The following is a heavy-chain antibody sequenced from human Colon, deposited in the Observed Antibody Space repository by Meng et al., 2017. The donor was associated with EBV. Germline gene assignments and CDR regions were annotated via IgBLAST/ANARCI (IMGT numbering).Heavy chain of an antibody. CDR3: ARNLLVMSTVTLAS. J-gene: IGHJ5*02. Sequence: QVQLQESGPGLVKPSGTLSLTCAVSGGSISSKWWSWVRQPPGKGLEWIGKIYRGGSTNYNPSLKSRLTISVDKSKNQFFLKLRSVTAADTAVYYCARNLLVMSTVTLASWGQGVLVTVSS. V-gene: IGHV4-4*02. CDR1: GGSISSKW. CDR2: IYRGGST. D-gene: IGHD4-17*01.